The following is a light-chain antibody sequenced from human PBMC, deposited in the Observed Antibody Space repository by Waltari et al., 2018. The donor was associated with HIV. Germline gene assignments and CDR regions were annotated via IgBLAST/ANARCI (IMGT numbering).Light chain of an antibody. CDR2: GTT. Sequence: ETVMMRSPATLSVSPRERVTFSRRAGQSVRNDLAWHQQKPGQAPRLLIYGTTTRATGSPARFSGGGSETEFTLTITSLQSEDFAVYYCQQYNHWPLTFGRGTKVE. CDR1: QSVRND. J-gene: IGKJ4*01. V-gene: IGKV3-15*01. CDR3: QQYNHWPLT.